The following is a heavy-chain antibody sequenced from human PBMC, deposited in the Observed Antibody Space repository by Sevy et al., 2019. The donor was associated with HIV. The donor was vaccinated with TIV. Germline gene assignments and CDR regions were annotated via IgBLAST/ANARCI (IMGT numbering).Heavy chain of an antibody. J-gene: IGHJ6*02. V-gene: IGHV4-34*01. CDR1: GGSFSGYY. Sequence: SETLSLTCAVYGGSFSGYYWSWIRQPPGKGLEWIGEINHSGSTNYNPSLKSRVTISVDTSKNQFSLKLSSVTAADTAVYYCAREGIVATIIQYYYYYGMDVRGQGTTVTVSS. CDR2: INHSGST. D-gene: IGHD5-12*01. CDR3: AREGIVATIIQYYYYYGMDV.